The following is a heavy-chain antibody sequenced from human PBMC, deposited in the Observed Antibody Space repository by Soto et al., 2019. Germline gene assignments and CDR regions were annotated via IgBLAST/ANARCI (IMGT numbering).Heavy chain of an antibody. J-gene: IGHJ4*02. Sequence: NPSETLSLTCTVSGGSISSYYWSWIRQPPGKGLEWIGYIYYSGSTNYNPSLKSRVTISVDTSKNQFSLKLSSVTAADTAVYYCARLGYYDFWSGYPTLDYWGQGTLVTVSS. CDR2: IYYSGST. D-gene: IGHD3-3*01. CDR3: ARLGYYDFWSGYPTLDY. CDR1: GGSISSYY. V-gene: IGHV4-59*08.